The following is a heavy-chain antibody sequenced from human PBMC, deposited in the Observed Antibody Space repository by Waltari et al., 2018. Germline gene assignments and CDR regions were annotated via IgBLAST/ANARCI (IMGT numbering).Heavy chain of an antibody. J-gene: IGHJ4*02. CDR3: ARDRSIAARH. CDR2: IYTSGST. Sequence: QVQLQESGPGLVKPSQTLSLTCTVSGGSISSGSYYWSWIRQPAGKGLEWIGYIYTSGSTNYNPSLKSRVTISVDTSKNQFSLKLSSVTAADTAVYYCARDRSIAARHWGQGTLVTVSS. CDR1: GGSISSGSYY. D-gene: IGHD6-6*01. V-gene: IGHV4-61*09.